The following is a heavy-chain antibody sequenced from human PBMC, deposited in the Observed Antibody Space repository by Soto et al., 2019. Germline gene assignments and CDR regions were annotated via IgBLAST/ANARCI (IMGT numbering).Heavy chain of an antibody. CDR1: GGSISSYY. CDR2: IYYSGST. D-gene: IGHD6-13*01. Sequence: QVQLQESGPGLVKPSETLSLTCTVSGGSISSYYWSWIRQPPGKGLEWIGYIYYSGSTNYNPSLKLRFTISEGPSKSQFSRKWSFVTAAGMAVYYCARQDAGTFDYWGQGTQVTVSS. J-gene: IGHJ4*02. CDR3: ARQDAGTFDY. V-gene: IGHV4-59*08.